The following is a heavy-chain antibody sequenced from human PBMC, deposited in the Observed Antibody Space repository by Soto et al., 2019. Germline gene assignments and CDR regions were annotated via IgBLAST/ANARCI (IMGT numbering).Heavy chain of an antibody. V-gene: IGHV3-23*01. J-gene: IGHJ6*02. CDR3: AKCPGGVISYYYYGVDV. CDR2: ISGSGGST. D-gene: IGHD3-10*01. CDR1: GFTFSTYA. Sequence: GGSLRLSCAASGFTFSTYAMTWVRQAPGKGLEWVSSISGSGGSTYYADSGKGRFTISRDNSNNTLYLQMNSLRAEDTAVYYCAKCPGGVISYYYYGVDVWGQGTTVTVSS.